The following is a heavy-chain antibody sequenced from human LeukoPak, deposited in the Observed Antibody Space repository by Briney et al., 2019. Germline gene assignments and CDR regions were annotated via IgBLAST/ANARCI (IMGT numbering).Heavy chain of an antibody. J-gene: IGHJ4*02. CDR3: ARGTVLTGYASFDY. D-gene: IGHD3-16*01. CDR2: IIHSGRA. V-gene: IGHV4-34*01. Sequence: SETLSLTCAVNGGSFSGYYWTWIRQSPGKGLEWIGEIIHSGRANYSPSLKSRLTLSVDPSMNHFSLRLSPVTAADTAVYYCARGTVLTGYASFDYWGQGALVTVSS. CDR1: GGSFSGYY.